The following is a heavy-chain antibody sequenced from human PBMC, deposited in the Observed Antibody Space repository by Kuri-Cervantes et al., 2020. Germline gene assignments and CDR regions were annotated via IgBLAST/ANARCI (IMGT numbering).Heavy chain of an antibody. V-gene: IGHV1-2*02. CDR1: GYTFTDYY. J-gene: IGHJ5*02. Sequence: ASVKVSCKASGYTFTDYYMHWVRQAPGQGLEWMGWINPNSGGTNYAQKFHGRVTMTRDTSINTFYMELNRLRSDDTAVYYCARAPDYGDLNWFDPWGQGTLVTVSS. CDR3: ARAPDYGDLNWFDP. D-gene: IGHD4-17*01. CDR2: INPNSGGT.